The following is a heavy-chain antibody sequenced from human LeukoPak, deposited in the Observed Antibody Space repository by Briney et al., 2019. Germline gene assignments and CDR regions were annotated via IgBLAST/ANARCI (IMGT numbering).Heavy chain of an antibody. D-gene: IGHD3-22*01. CDR1: GYTFSSCA. CDR2: MDTKTGNP. CDR3: AIHPSDSSGYFSY. Sequence: ASVKVSCKASGYTFSSCAINWVRQAPGQGLEYMGWMDTKTGNPTYAQGFTGRFVFSLDTSVSTAYLQISSLKAEDTAVYYCAIHPSDSSGYFSYWGQGALVTVSS. J-gene: IGHJ4*02. V-gene: IGHV7-4-1*02.